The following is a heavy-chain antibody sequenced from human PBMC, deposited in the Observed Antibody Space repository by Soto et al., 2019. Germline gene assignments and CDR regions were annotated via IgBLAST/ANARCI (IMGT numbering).Heavy chain of an antibody. Sequence: QVQLVQSGAEGKKPGASVKVSCKASGYTFTGNYMHWVRQAPGRGLEWMGWINPNSGGTNYAQKFQGRVTVTRDTSISTAYMELSRLRSDDTAVYYCARDGDSSSPFDIWGQGTMVTVSS. D-gene: IGHD6-6*01. V-gene: IGHV1-2*02. CDR3: ARDGDSSSPFDI. J-gene: IGHJ3*02. CDR1: GYTFTGNY. CDR2: INPNSGGT.